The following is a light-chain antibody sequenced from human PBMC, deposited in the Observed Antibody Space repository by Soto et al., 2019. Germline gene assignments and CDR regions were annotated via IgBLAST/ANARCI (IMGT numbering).Light chain of an antibody. Sequence: EIVLTHSPATLSLSPCERATLSCRASQSVSSYLAWYQQKPGQAPRLLIYDASNRATGIPARFSGSGSGTDFTLTISSLEPEDFAVYYCQQRSNWPTFGQGTKVDIK. CDR2: DAS. V-gene: IGKV3-11*01. J-gene: IGKJ1*01. CDR1: QSVSSY. CDR3: QQRSNWPT.